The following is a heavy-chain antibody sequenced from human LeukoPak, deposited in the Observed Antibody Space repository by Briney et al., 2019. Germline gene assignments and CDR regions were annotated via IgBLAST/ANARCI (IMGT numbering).Heavy chain of an antibody. CDR2: ISSSSSYI. CDR1: GFSFSSYS. V-gene: IGHV3-21*01. D-gene: IGHD6-13*01. CDR3: ARDKRIAAAGTTDSDFDY. J-gene: IGHJ4*02. Sequence: GGSLRLSCVGSGFSFSSYSMNWVRQAPGKGLEWVSSISSSSSYIYYADSVKGRFTISRDNAKNSLYLQMNSLRAEDTAVYYCARDKRIAAAGTTDSDFDYWGQGTLVTVSS.